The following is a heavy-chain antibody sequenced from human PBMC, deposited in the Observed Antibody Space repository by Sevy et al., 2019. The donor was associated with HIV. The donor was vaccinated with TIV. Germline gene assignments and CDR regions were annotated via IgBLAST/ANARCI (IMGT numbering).Heavy chain of an antibody. Sequence: ASVKVSCKASGYTFTSYGIGWVRQAPGQGLEWMGWISTYDDNTNYAQKLQGRVTMTTDTSPSTAYVELRSLRSDDPAVYYCAGGYNSGWYGGFDYWGQGTLVTVSS. CDR1: GYTFTSYG. CDR3: AGGYNSGWYGGFDY. J-gene: IGHJ4*02. CDR2: ISTYDDNT. D-gene: IGHD6-19*01. V-gene: IGHV1-18*01.